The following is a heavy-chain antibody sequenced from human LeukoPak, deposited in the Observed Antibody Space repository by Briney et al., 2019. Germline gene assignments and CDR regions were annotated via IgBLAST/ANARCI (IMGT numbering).Heavy chain of an antibody. CDR1: GGSISSYY. D-gene: IGHD6-13*01. J-gene: IGHJ5*02. CDR3: ARVGSIAAAIGPFDP. Sequence: SENLSLTCTVSGGSISSYYWSWIRQPPGKGLEWIGYIYYSGSTNYNPSLKSRVTISVDTSKNQFSLKLSSVTAADTAVYYRARVGSIAAAIGPFDPWGQGTLVTVSS. V-gene: IGHV4-59*01. CDR2: IYYSGST.